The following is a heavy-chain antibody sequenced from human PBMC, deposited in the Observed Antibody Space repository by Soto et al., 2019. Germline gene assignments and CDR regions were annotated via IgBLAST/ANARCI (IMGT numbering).Heavy chain of an antibody. Sequence: QVQLQESGPGLVSPLGTLSLTCAVSGGSINTDSWWPWVRQPPGKGLEWIGEIHRSRGTNYNSSLKSRVTIAIDRSTNHFSLMLYSVTAADTAVYYCARREEARPFWGQGTLVTVSS. CDR3: ARREEARPF. CDR2: IHRSRGT. J-gene: IGHJ4*02. V-gene: IGHV4-4*02. CDR1: GGSINTDSW. D-gene: IGHD6-6*01.